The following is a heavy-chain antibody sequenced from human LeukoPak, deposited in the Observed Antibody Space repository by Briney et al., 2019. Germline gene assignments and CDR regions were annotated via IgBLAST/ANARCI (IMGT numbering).Heavy chain of an antibody. CDR2: IIPIFGTA. J-gene: IGHJ3*02. CDR3: ARPTAAKGAFDI. D-gene: IGHD2-2*01. CDR1: GGTFSSYA. V-gene: IGHV1-69*06. Sequence: SVKVSCKASGGTFSSYAISWVRQAPGQGLEWMGGIIPIFGTANYAQKFQGRVTITADKSTSTAYMELSSLRSEDTAVYYCARPTAAKGAFDIWGQGTMVTVSS.